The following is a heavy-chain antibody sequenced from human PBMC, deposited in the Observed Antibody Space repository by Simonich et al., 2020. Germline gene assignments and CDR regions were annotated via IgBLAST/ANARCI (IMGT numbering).Heavy chain of an antibody. J-gene: IGHJ3*02. CDR2: ISSSSSTK. CDR1: GFTFSSYS. CDR3: ARDSSYYAFDI. D-gene: IGHD5-12*01. V-gene: IGHV3-48*01. Sequence: EVQLVESGGGLVQPGGSLRLSCAASGFTFSSYSMNWVRQVPGKGLEWVSYISSSSSTKYYADSVKGRFTSSRDNAKNSLYLQMNSLRAEDTAVYYCARDSSYYAFDIWGQGTMVTVSS.